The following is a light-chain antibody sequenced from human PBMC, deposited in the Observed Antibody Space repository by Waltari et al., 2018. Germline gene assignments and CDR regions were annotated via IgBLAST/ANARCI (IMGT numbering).Light chain of an antibody. J-gene: IGLJ2*01. CDR3: SSYTLKNTVI. CDR2: EVI. V-gene: IGLV2-14*01. CDR1: PSDIGTYEF. Sequence: QSALTQPASVSGSPGQSITISCTGSPSDIGTYEFVSWYQHHPGKAPKLIIYEVIFRPSGLSTRFSGSKSGNPASLTVSGLQAEDEAVYYCSSYTLKNTVIFGGGTKLTVL.